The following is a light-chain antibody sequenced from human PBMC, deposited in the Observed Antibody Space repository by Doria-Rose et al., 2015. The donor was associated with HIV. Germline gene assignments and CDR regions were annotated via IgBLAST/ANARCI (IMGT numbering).Light chain of an antibody. CDR1: QSFSSTY. V-gene: IGKV3-20*01. CDR2: DGS. CDR3: HQYGTSWT. Sequence: TQSPGTLSLSPGERATLSCRASQSFSSTYLAWYQQKPGQAPSLLIYDGSTRATGIPDRFSASWSRTDFTLTINRLEPEDVALYYCHQYGTSWTFGQGTKVEI. J-gene: IGKJ1*01.